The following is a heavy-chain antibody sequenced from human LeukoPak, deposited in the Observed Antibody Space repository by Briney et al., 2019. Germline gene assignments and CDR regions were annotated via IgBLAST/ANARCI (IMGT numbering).Heavy chain of an antibody. V-gene: IGHV4-59*01. CDR3: ASSQDIAPDY. Sequence: NASETLSLTCTVSGGSISSYYWNWIRQPPGKGLEWIGYIYYSGSTNYNPSLKSRVTISVDTSKNQFSLKLSSVTAADTAVYYCASSQDIAPDYWGQGTLVTVSS. J-gene: IGHJ4*02. CDR1: GGSISSYY. D-gene: IGHD2-15*01. CDR2: IYYSGST.